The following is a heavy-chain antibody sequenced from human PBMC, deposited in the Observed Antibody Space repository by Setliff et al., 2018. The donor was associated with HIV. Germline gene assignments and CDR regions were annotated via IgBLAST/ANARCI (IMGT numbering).Heavy chain of an antibody. D-gene: IGHD1-7*01. J-gene: IGHJ4*02. CDR3: VKWNYPNS. CDR1: GFTLSDHW. Sequence: GGSLRLSCAASGFTLSDHWMHWVRQVPGKGLVWVSRTNNDGSITNYADFVKCRFTMSRDSAKNTLYLQMNSLRVEDTAVHYCVKWNYPNSWGQGTLVTVSS. CDR2: TNNDGSIT. V-gene: IGHV3-74*01.